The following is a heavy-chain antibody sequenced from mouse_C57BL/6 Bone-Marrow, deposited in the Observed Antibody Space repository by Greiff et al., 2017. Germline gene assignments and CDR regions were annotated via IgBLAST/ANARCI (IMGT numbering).Heavy chain of an antibody. CDR1: GFTFSDAW. V-gene: IGHV6-6*01. J-gene: IGHJ3*01. Sequence: EVHLVESGGGLVQPGGSMKLSCAASGFTFSDAWMDWVRQSPEKGLEWVAEIRNKANNHATYYAESVKGRLTISRDDSKSSVYLQMNSLRAEDTGIYYCTSYYGSSYAWFAYWGQGTLVTVSA. CDR2: IRNKANNHAT. D-gene: IGHD1-1*01. CDR3: TSYYGSSYAWFAY.